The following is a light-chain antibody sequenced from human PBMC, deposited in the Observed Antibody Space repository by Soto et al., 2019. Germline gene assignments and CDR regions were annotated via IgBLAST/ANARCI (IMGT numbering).Light chain of an antibody. Sequence: QSVLTQPPSVSGAPGQRVTISCTGSSSNIGAGYDVHWYQQLPGTAPKLLIYGNSNLPSGVPDRFSGSKSGTSASLAITGRQAEDEADYYCQSYDSSLSIYVFGTGTKVTVL. CDR2: GNS. CDR1: SSNIGAGYD. J-gene: IGLJ1*01. V-gene: IGLV1-40*01. CDR3: QSYDSSLSIYV.